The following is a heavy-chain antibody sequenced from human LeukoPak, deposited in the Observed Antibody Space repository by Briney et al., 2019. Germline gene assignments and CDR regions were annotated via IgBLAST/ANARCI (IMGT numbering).Heavy chain of an antibody. CDR2: IYYSGST. V-gene: IGHV4-59*11. Sequence: SETLSLICSVSGDSISMHYWSWIRQSPGKGLVWIGYIYYSGSTNYNPSLKSRVTMSVDTSNNQFSLQLTSVTAADTAVYYCARVSASRSFYYYMDVWGKGTTVTISS. CDR3: ARVSASRSFYYYMDV. CDR1: GDSISMHY. J-gene: IGHJ6*03.